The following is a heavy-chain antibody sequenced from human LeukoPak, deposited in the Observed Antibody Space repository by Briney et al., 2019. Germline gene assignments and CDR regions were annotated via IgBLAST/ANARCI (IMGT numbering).Heavy chain of an antibody. V-gene: IGHV3-74*01. CDR3: AKGVDGSYPWH. CDR1: GFTFSSYW. Sequence: GGSLRLSCAASGFTFSSYWMHWVRQAPGKGLVWVSRINSDGSSTSYADSVKGRFTISRDNSKNTLYLQMSSLRAEDTAVYYCAKGVDGSYPWHWGQGTLVTVSS. CDR2: INSDGSST. J-gene: IGHJ4*02. D-gene: IGHD1-26*01.